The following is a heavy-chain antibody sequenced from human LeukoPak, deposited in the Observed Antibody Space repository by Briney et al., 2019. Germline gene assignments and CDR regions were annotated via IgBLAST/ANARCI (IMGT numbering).Heavy chain of an antibody. CDR3: AKDLRRGYCSGGSCYSYLLGYFDY. J-gene: IGHJ4*02. CDR1: GFTFSSYC. Sequence: AGSLRLSCAASGFTFSSYCMSWVRQAPGKGLEWVSAISGSGGSTYYADSVKGRFTISRDNSKNTLYLQMNSLRADDTVVYYCAKDLRRGYCSGGSCYSYLLGYFDYWGQGTLVTVSS. V-gene: IGHV3-23*01. D-gene: IGHD2-15*01. CDR2: ISGSGGST.